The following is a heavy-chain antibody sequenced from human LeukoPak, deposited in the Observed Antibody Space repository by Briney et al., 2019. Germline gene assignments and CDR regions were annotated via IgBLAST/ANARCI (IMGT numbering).Heavy chain of an antibody. CDR1: GFTFSSYW. D-gene: IGHD3-22*01. V-gene: IGHV3-7*01. CDR2: IKEDGSEK. CDR3: ARYYYNNDGYSEDAFDI. J-gene: IGHJ3*02. Sequence: GGSLRLSCAASGFTFSSYWMTWVRQAPGKGLEWVANIKEDGSEKNYLEYMKGRFTISRDNAKNSLYLQMNSLRAEDTAIYYCARYYYNNDGYSEDAFDIWGQGTMVTVSS.